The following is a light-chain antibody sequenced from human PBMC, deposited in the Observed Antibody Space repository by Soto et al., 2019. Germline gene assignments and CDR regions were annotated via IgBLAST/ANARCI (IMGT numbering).Light chain of an antibody. CDR3: SSFTSGSTL. V-gene: IGLV2-14*01. J-gene: IGLJ1*01. Sequence: QSALTQPASVSGSPGQSITTSCTGTSSDVGGYNFVSWYQQHPGKAPKLMIYEVSNRPSGVSNRFSGSKSGNTASLTISGLQAEDEADYYCSSFTSGSTLFGTGTKLTVL. CDR2: EVS. CDR1: SSDVGGYNF.